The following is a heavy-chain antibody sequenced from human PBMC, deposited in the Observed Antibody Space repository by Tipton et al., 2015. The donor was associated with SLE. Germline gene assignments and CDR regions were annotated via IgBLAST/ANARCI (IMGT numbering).Heavy chain of an antibody. CDR2: IRGQTHSHAT. CDR3: TRHVWESLYPLDV. CDR1: GFSFSGSA. Sequence: SLRLSCVGSGFSFSGSAIHWVRQASGGGLEWVGHIRGQTHSHATAYSASLQGRFTLSRDDSKNTAFLEMNSLKPDDTAVYYCTRHVWESLYPLDVWGQGTLVAVSS. D-gene: IGHD1-26*01. V-gene: IGHV3-73*01. J-gene: IGHJ3*01.